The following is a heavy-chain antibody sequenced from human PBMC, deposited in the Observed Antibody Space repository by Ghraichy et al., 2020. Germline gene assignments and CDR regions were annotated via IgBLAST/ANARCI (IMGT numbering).Heavy chain of an antibody. V-gene: IGHV1-69*04. D-gene: IGHD1-1*01. CDR2: IVPILSVT. Sequence: SVKVSCKASGDTFSTYAFNWVRQAPGQGLEWLGRIVPILSVTNYAQTFQGRVTISADQSTSTAYLELSSLRSEDTAVYYCARDRQLADYFYYYAMDVWGQGTTVTFTS. CDR3: ARDRQLADYFYYYAMDV. J-gene: IGHJ6*02. CDR1: GDTFSTYA.